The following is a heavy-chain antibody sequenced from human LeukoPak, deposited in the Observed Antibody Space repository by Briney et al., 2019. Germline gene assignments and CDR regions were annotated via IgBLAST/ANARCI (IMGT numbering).Heavy chain of an antibody. CDR1: GFTFNNYA. J-gene: IGHJ6*02. D-gene: IGHD4-11*01. CDR3: ATRNSPTVYYYYYGMDV. Sequence: PGGSLRLSCAGSGFTFNNYAMSWVRQTPGKGLEWVSAISGTAFSGRGGSTYYADSVKGRFTISRDNAKNSLYLQMNSLRAEDTAVYYCATRNSPTVYYYYYGMDVWGQGTTVTVSS. CDR2: ISGTAFSGRGGST. V-gene: IGHV3-23*01.